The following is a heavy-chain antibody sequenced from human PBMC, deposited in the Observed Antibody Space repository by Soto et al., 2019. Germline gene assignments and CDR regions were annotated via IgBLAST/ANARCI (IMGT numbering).Heavy chain of an antibody. D-gene: IGHD3-3*01. CDR1: GGSISSGGYS. Sequence: QLQLQESGPGLVKPSETLSLTCTAAGGSISSGGYSWGWIRQPPGKGPECIGSFYSVGRTYYNPSHTSRVSISVDTSKNQFTLKMSSVSDSDTAVYWCGLSPTGPGTTMFGVGNGPWGQGPLVTVSS. CDR2: FYSVGRT. CDR3: GLSPTGPGTTMFGVGNGP. J-gene: IGHJ5*02. V-gene: IGHV4-39*01.